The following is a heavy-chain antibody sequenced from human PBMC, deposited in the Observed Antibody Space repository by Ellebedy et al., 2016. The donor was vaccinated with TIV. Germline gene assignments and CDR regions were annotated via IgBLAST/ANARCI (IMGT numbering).Heavy chain of an antibody. Sequence: GGSLRLSCAASGFTVNSNHFSWVRQAPGKGLEWVSSIYRGGSTYYAGSVRGRFTISRDTSKNTLYLQIDGLRAEDTAVYFCASETFIDVDLKVWGVFDMWGQGTMVAVSS. CDR3: ASETFIDVDLKVWGVFDM. CDR1: GFTVNSNH. V-gene: IGHV3-66*01. D-gene: IGHD2-15*01. CDR2: IYRGGST. J-gene: IGHJ3*02.